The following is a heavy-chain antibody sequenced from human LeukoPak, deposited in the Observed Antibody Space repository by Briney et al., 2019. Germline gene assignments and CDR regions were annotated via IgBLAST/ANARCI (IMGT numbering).Heavy chain of an antibody. CDR2: ISTYNGNT. CDR1: DYAFTSYG. J-gene: IGHJ4*02. Sequence: ASVKVSCKASDYAFTSYGISWVRQAPGQGLEWMGWISTYNGNTNYAQRLQGRVTMTTDTSTSTAYMELRSLRSDDTAVYYCARGSPTYYYDSTGYAYWGQGTLITVSS. CDR3: ARGSPTYYYDSTGYAY. V-gene: IGHV1-18*01. D-gene: IGHD3-22*01.